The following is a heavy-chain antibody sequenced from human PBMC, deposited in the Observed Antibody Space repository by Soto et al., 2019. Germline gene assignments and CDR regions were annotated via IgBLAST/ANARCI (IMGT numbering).Heavy chain of an antibody. CDR1: SASLSSSTYY. CDR2: INHSGST. J-gene: IGHJ6*02. D-gene: IGHD6-13*01. CDR3: ARGRSWYFVYYYYGMDV. V-gene: IGHV4-39*07. Sequence: PSEILSLTCSVSSASLSSSTYYWSWIRQPPGKGLEWIGEINHSGSTNYNPSLKSRVTISVDTSKNQFSLKLSSVTAADTAVYYCARGRSWYFVYYYYGMDVWGQGTTVTVSS.